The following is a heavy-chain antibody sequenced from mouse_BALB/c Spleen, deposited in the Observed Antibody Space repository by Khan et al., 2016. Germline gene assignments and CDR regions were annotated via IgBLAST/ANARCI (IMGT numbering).Heavy chain of an antibody. J-gene: IGHJ1*01. D-gene: IGHD2-14*01. CDR3: ARGGTPWYYDV. Sequence: QIQLVQSGPELKKPGESVKISCKASGYTFTNYGMNWVKQAPGKGLKWMGWINTNTGEPTYPEEFKGRFAFSLETSVSTAYLLIINLEDGDTATYFCARGGTPWYYDVWGAGTTVTVSS. V-gene: IGHV9-3*02. CDR1: GYTFTNYG. CDR2: INTNTGEP.